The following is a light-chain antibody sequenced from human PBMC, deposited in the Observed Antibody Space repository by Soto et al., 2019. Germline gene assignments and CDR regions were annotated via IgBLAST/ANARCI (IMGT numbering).Light chain of an antibody. Sequence: DLQLTQSPSFLSASVGDRVTITCRACQGISSYLAWYQQKPGKAPKLLIYAASTLQSGVPSRFSGSGSGTEFTLTISSLQPEDFATYYCQQLNSYPRTFGQGTKVEIK. J-gene: IGKJ1*01. V-gene: IGKV1-9*01. CDR1: QGISSY. CDR3: QQLNSYPRT. CDR2: AAS.